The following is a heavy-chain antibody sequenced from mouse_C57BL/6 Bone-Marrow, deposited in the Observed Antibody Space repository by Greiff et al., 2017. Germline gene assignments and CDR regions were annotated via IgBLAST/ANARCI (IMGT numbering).Heavy chain of an antibody. J-gene: IGHJ1*03. CDR1: GYTFTDYY. V-gene: IGHV1-19*01. Sequence: EVQLQQSGPVLVKPGASVKMSCKASGYTFTDYYMNWVKQSHGKGLEWIGVINPYNGGTSYNQKFKGKATLTVDKSSSTAYMELNSLTSEDSAVSYYASHLRYFDVWGTGTTVTVSS. CDR2: INPYNGGT. CDR3: ASHLRYFDV.